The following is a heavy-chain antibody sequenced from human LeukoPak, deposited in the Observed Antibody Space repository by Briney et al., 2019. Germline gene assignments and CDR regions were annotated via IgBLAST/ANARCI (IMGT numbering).Heavy chain of an antibody. Sequence: PGGSLRLSCAASGFTFTSYSMSWVRQAPGKGLEWVPGTSDRGDYTYYADSVKGRSTISRDNSKNTLYLQMNSLRAEDTALYFCAKKAQYNGNYPLDYWGQGTLVTVSS. V-gene: IGHV3-23*01. D-gene: IGHD1-26*01. J-gene: IGHJ4*02. CDR3: AKKAQYNGNYPLDY. CDR1: GFTFTSYS. CDR2: TSDRGDYT.